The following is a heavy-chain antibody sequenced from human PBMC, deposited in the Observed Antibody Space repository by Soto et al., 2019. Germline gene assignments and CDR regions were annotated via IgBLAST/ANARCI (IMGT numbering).Heavy chain of an antibody. Sequence: GGSLRLSCAASGFTFSSYWMHWVRQTPGKGLVWVSRINSDGSSTSYADSVKGRFTIVRDNARNTLYLQMNSRRAEDTAVYFCAVFPRPGDGFDSWGEGTMVTVSS. V-gene: IGHV3-74*01. CDR2: INSDGSST. J-gene: IGHJ3*02. CDR1: GFTFSSYW. D-gene: IGHD3-10*01. CDR3: AVFPRPGDGFDS.